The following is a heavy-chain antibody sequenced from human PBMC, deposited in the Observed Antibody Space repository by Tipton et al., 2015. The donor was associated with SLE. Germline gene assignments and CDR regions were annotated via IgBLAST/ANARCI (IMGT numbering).Heavy chain of an antibody. V-gene: IGHV4-34*01. J-gene: IGHJ6*02. CDR3: AGLYSSSWLPFGYYYYGMYV. CDR2: INHSGST. Sequence: TLSLTCAVYGESFSGYYWSWIRQPPGKGLEWIGEINHSGSTNYNPSLKSRVTISVDTPKNQFSLKLSSVTAADTAVYYCAGLYSSSWLPFGYYYYGMYVWGQGTTVTVSS. CDR1: GESFSGYY. D-gene: IGHD6-13*01.